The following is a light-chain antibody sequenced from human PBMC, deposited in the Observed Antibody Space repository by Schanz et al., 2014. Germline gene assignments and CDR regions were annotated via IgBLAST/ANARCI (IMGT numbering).Light chain of an antibody. CDR2: DVS. Sequence: QSALTQPRSVSGSPGQSVTISCTGTSSDVGDYKYVAWYQQHPGKAPKFMIYDVSKRPSGVPDRFSGSKSGSTASLTISGLQAEDEADYYCTSFKSDTTWVFGGGTKLTVL. CDR1: SSDVGDYKY. CDR3: TSFKSDTTWV. V-gene: IGLV2-11*01. J-gene: IGLJ3*02.